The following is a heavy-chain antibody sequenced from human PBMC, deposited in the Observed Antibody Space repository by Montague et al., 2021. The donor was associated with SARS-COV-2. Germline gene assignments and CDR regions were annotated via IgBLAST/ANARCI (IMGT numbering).Heavy chain of an antibody. V-gene: IGHV4-61*01. CDR1: DGSVISTYPH. D-gene: IGHD6-13*01. J-gene: IGHJ4*02. CDR3: TRGIDSYKTGY. CDR2: LFHIDTD. Sequence: SETLSLTCTVSDGSVISTYPHWHWVRQSPGRGLEWIGCYLFHIDTDHYNASLRSRVTISVDTSKNQFSLKLTSVTAADTAVYYCTRGIDSYKTGYWGQGIQVTVSS.